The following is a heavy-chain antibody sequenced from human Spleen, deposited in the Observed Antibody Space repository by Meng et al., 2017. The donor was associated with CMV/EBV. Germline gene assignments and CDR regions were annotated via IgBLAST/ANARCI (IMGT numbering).Heavy chain of an antibody. Sequence: GGSLRLSCAASGFTFSSYAMSWVRQAPGKGLEWVSAMSASGSNTYYADSVKGRFTISRDNSKNTLYLQMNSLRAEDTALYYCARDRPSGSYYEDYFDYWGQGTLVTVSS. CDR1: GFTFSSYA. CDR2: MSASGSNT. CDR3: ARDRPSGSYYEDYFDY. V-gene: IGHV3-23*01. J-gene: IGHJ4*02. D-gene: IGHD1-26*01.